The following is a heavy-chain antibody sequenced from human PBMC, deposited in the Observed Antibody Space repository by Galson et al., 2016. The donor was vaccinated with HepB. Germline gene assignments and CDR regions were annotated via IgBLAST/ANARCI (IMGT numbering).Heavy chain of an antibody. CDR3: ARDLPYYDYIWGSYRYEFSFDY. D-gene: IGHD3-16*02. Sequence: SLRLSCAASGFTFSTYAMHWVRQAPGKGLEWVAVISYDGSNKYYADSVKGRFTISRDNSKNTLYVQMNSLRAEDTAVYYCARDLPYYDYIWGSYRYEFSFDYWGQGTLVTVSS. V-gene: IGHV3-30-3*01. CDR1: GFTFSTYA. CDR2: ISYDGSNK. J-gene: IGHJ4*02.